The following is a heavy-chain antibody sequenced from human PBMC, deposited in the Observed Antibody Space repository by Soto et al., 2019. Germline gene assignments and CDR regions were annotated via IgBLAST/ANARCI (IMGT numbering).Heavy chain of an antibody. D-gene: IGHD2-15*01. J-gene: IGHJ4*02. V-gene: IGHV4-39*01. CDR2: IYYSGST. CDR3: ASPTRGDILYCSGGSCYSE. CDR1: GGSISSSSYY. Sequence: SETLSLTCTVSGGSISSSSYYWGWIRQPPGKGLEWIGSIYYSGSTYYNPSLKSRVTISVDTSKNQFSLKLSSVTAADTAVYYCASPTRGDILYCSGGSCYSEWGQGTLVTVSS.